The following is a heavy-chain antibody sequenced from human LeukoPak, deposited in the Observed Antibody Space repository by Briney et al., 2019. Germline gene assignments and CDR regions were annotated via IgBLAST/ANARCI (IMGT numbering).Heavy chain of an antibody. J-gene: IGHJ5*02. CDR3: ARGDGNNINWFDP. D-gene: IGHD2/OR15-2a*01. V-gene: IGHV6-1*01. CDR2: TYYRSNWYN. CDR1: GDIFSSNSAA. Sequence: SQTLSLTCAISGDIFSSNSAAWNWIRQSPSRGLEWLERTYYRSNWYNDYAVSVKSRITINPDTSKNQFSLQLNSVTPEDTAVYYCARGDGNNINWFDPWGQGTLVTVSS.